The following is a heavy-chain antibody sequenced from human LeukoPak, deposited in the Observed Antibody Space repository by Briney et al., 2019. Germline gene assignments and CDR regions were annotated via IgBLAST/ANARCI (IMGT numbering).Heavy chain of an antibody. CDR1: GFTFSSYA. CDR3: AKDPHSGSHLDS. J-gene: IGHJ6*02. D-gene: IGHD1-26*01. CDR2: ISGSGGST. Sequence: QSGGSLRLSCAASGFTFSSYAMSWVRQAPGKGLEWVSAISGSGGSTYYADSVKGRFTISRDNSKNTLYLQMNSLTAEDTAVYYCAKDPHSGSHLDSWGQGTTVTVSS. V-gene: IGHV3-23*01.